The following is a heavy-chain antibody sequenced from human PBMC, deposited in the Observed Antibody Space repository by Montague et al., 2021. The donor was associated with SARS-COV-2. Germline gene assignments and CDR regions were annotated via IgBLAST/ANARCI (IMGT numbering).Heavy chain of an antibody. V-gene: IGHV4-34*12. CDR2: IVHTGTT. Sequence: SETLSLTCAVYGGSLSGYYWSWIRQFPGKGLEWIGEIVHTGTTKYNPSRESRVTMSIDTSKKQFSLNLTSMTAADTAAYYCARTFDVFKHDNWGQGTLVAVSS. D-gene: IGHD3-10*02. CDR1: GGSLSGYY. J-gene: IGHJ4*02. CDR3: ARTFDVFKHDN.